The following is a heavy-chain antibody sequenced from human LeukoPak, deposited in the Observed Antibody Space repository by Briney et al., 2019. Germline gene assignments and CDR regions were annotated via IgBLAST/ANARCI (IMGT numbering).Heavy chain of an antibody. Sequence: GGSLRLSCAASGFTFSSYAMSWVRQAPGKGLEWVSAISGSGGTTYYADSVKGRFTISRDKSKNTLYLQMNSLRAEDTALYYCAKDREYCDSSGYFFDYWGQGTLVTVSS. CDR2: ISGSGGTT. J-gene: IGHJ4*02. V-gene: IGHV3-23*01. CDR1: GFTFSSYA. CDR3: AKDREYCDSSGYFFDY. D-gene: IGHD3-22*01.